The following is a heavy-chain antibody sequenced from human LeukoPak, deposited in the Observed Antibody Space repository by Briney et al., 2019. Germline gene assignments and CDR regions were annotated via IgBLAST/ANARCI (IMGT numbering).Heavy chain of an antibody. V-gene: IGHV4-34*01. CDR3: ASTILSTVTTPFDY. D-gene: IGHD4-17*01. J-gene: IGHJ4*02. CDR2: INHSGST. CDR1: GGSFSGYY. Sequence: PSETLPLTYAVYGGSFSGYYWSWIRQPPGKGLEWIREINHSGSTNYNPSLKSRVTMSVDTSKNQFSLKLSSVTAADTAVYYCASTILSTVTTPFDYWGQGTLVTVSS.